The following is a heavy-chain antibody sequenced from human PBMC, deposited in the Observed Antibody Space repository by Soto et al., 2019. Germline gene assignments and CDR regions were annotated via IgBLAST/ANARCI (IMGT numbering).Heavy chain of an antibody. J-gene: IGHJ4*02. CDR3: AKDLEYFDSSGSRFDY. D-gene: IGHD3-22*01. CDR1: GFTFSTYG. CDR2: ISYDGTNK. V-gene: IGHV3-30*18. Sequence: GGSLRLSXAASGFTFSTYGMHWVRQAPGKGLEWVALISYDGTNKYYADSVKGRFTISRDNSKNTLYLQMNSLRTDDTAVYSCAKDLEYFDSSGSRFDYWGQGTLVTVSS.